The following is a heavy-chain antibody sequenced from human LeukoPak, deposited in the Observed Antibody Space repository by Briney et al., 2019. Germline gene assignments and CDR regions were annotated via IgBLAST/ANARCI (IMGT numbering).Heavy chain of an antibody. D-gene: IGHD5-24*01. CDR2: IIPIFGTA. J-gene: IGHJ4*02. CDR3: ARDEGDGYNSFDY. CDR1: GGTFSSYA. Sequence: SVKVSCKASGGTFSSYAISWVRQAPGQGLEWMGGIIPIFGTANYAQKSQGRVTITADESTSTAYMELSSLRSEDTAVYYCARDEGDGYNSFDYWGQGALVTVSS. V-gene: IGHV1-69*13.